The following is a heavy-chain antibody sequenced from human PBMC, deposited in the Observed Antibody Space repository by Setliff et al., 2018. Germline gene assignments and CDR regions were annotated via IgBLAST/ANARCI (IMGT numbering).Heavy chain of an antibody. D-gene: IGHD2-2*01. CDR1: GYTFTAYY. CDR3: ARGPPDFVVVPAAAKFDY. Sequence: ASVKVPCKASGYTFTAYYIHWVRQAPGQGLEWVGGIIPIYGAANYAQKFQGRVTMTTDTSTSTAYMELRSLRTDDTAVYYCARGPPDFVVVPAAAKFDYWGQGTLVTVSS. CDR2: IIPIYGAA. V-gene: IGHV1-2*02. J-gene: IGHJ4*02.